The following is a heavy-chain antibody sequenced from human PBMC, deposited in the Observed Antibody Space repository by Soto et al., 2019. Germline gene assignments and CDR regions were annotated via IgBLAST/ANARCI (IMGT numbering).Heavy chain of an antibody. Sequence: PGGSLRLSCAASGFTFSSYWMSWVRQAPGKGLEWVANIKQDGSEKYYVDSVKGRFTISRDNAKNSLYLQMNSLRAEDTAVYYCARSPKIAVAAYYYYGMDVWGQGTTVTVSS. D-gene: IGHD6-19*01. CDR1: GFTFSSYW. CDR3: ARSPKIAVAAYYYYGMDV. J-gene: IGHJ6*02. CDR2: IKQDGSEK. V-gene: IGHV3-7*03.